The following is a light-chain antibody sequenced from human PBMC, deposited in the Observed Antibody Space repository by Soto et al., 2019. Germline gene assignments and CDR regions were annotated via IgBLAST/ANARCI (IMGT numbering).Light chain of an antibody. CDR1: QSVSSY. J-gene: IGKJ4*01. CDR3: QQRINWPLT. CDR2: DAS. Sequence: EIVLTQSPATLSLSPGERATLSCSASQSVSSYLAGYQQKPGQAPRLLIYDASNRATGIPARFSGSGSGTDFTLTISSLEPEDFAVYYCQQRINWPLTFGGGTKVEIK. V-gene: IGKV3-11*01.